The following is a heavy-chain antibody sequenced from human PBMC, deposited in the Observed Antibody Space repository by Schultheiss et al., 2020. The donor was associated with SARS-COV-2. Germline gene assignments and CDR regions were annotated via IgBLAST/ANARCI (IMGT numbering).Heavy chain of an antibody. J-gene: IGHJ5*02. CDR2: ISGSSAYI. CDR3: VSDTCTRCYTGRFPT. V-gene: IGHV3-21*04. Sequence: GGSLRLSCAASGFTFSSYSMNWVRQAPGKGLEWVSSISGSSAYIYYADSVKGRFTISRDNAKNSLYLQMNSLRAEDTAVYYCVSDTCTRCYTGRFPTWGQGTLVTVSS. CDR1: GFTFSSYS. D-gene: IGHD2-2*02.